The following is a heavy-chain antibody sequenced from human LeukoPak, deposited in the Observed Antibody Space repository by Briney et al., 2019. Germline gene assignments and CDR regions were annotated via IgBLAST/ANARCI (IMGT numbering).Heavy chain of an antibody. D-gene: IGHD6-13*01. CDR2: IKYDGSEK. J-gene: IGHJ4*02. V-gene: IGHV3-7*01. CDR1: GFTLSSHW. Sequence: PGGSLRRSCAASGFTLSSHWMIWVRQAPGKGLEWAANIKYDGSEKDYVDSVKGRFTISRDNAKNSLYLQMNSLRAEDTAVYYCARDIAPAGLFFDYWGQGTLVTVSS. CDR3: ARDIAPAGLFFDY.